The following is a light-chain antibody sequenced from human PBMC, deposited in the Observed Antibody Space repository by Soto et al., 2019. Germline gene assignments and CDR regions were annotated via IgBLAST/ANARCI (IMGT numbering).Light chain of an antibody. CDR3: QQYHIYSGT. CDR2: DAS. Sequence: EIVLTQSPATLSLSPGERATLSCRASQSVRRYLAWYQQKPGQAPRLLIYDASTRATGIPARFSGSGSETDFTLTITSLEPEDFAVYYCQQYHIYSGTFGQGTKVEIK. CDR1: QSVRRY. V-gene: IGKV3-11*01. J-gene: IGKJ1*01.